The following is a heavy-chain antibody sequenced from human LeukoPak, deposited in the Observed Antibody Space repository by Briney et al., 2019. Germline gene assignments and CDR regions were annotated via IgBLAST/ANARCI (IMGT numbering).Heavy chain of an antibody. D-gene: IGHD3-3*01. CDR3: ARDIYDFWSGYYLGY. CDR2: ISSSSSYI. CDR1: GFTFSSYS. Sequence: PGGSLRLSCAASGFTFSSYSMNWVRQAPGKGLEWVSSISSSSSYIYYADSVKGRFTISRDNAKNSLYLQMNSLRAEDTAVYYCARDIYDFWSGYYLGYWGQGTLVTVSS. V-gene: IGHV3-21*01. J-gene: IGHJ4*02.